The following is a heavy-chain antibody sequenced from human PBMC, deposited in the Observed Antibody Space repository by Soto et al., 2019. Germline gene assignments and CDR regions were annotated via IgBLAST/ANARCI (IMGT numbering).Heavy chain of an antibody. J-gene: IGHJ4*02. Sequence: PSETLSLTCTVSGGSISSSIYYGGWIRQPPGKGLEWIGSIFYSGSTYYNPSLKSRVTISVDTSKNQFSLKLYSVTAADTAMYNCARQVVTASSPIYYFDYWGQGTLVTVSS. V-gene: IGHV4-39*01. D-gene: IGHD2-21*02. CDR3: ARQVVTASSPIYYFDY. CDR1: GGSISSSIYY. CDR2: IFYSGST.